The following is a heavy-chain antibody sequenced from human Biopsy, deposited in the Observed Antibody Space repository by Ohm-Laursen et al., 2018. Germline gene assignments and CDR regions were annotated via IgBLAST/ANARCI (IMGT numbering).Heavy chain of an antibody. J-gene: IGHJ4*02. CDR1: GYTLTELS. Sequence: GSSVKVSCKVSGYTLTELSMHWVRQAPGRGLEWMGGFAPENGKTIYAQKFQGRVTMTEDTSTDTAYMELSSLRSEDTAVYYCAADINVWNVNYWGQGTQVTASS. CDR3: AADINVWNVNY. CDR2: FAPENGKT. D-gene: IGHD1-1*01. V-gene: IGHV1-24*01.